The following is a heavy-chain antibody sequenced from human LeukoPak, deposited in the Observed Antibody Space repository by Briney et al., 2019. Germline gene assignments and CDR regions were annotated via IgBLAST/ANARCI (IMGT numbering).Heavy chain of an antibody. V-gene: IGHV3-20*04. J-gene: IGHJ4*02. CDR1: GFTFDDYG. D-gene: IGHD6-13*01. Sequence: PGGSLRLSCAASGFTFDDYGMSWVRQVPGRGLEWVSGINWNGSGAGYADSVKGRFTISRDNAKNSLYLQISSLRAEDTALYYCAKDRLGAAAGDYFDYWGQGTLGTVSS. CDR3: AKDRLGAAAGDYFDY. CDR2: INWNGSGA.